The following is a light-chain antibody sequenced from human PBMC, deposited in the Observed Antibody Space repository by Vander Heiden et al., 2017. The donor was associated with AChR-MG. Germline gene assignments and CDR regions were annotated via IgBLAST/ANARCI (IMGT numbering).Light chain of an antibody. CDR3: QQHSNWPPLT. CDR1: QSVGSD. J-gene: IGKJ4*01. V-gene: IGKV3-11*01. Sequence: ETVLTQSPATLSLSPGERATLSCRASQSVGSDLAWYQQKPGQAPRLLIYDASNRATGIPARFSGSGSGTDFTLTISSLEPEDFTVYYCQQHSNWPPLTFGGGTKVEI. CDR2: DAS.